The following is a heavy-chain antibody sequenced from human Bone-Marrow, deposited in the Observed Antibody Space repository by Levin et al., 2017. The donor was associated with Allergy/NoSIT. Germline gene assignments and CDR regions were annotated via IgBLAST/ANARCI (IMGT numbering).Heavy chain of an antibody. CDR1: GFSFSSYD. J-gene: IGHJ5*02. CDR3: ARGHFGEPNWYDP. D-gene: IGHD3-10*01. V-gene: IGHV3-13*04. CDR2: IATDGDT. Sequence: PGGSLRLSCAASGFSFSSYDMHWVRQAAGKGLEWVSTIATDGDTYYPASVKGRFTISRENAKNSLYLQLNSLRAGDTAVYYCARGHFGEPNWYDPWGQGTLVTVAS.